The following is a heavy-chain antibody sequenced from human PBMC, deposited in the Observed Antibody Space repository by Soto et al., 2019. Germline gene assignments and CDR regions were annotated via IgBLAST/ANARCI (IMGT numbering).Heavy chain of an antibody. D-gene: IGHD6-13*01. CDR2: ISNNGAHT. CDR1: GFTFSNYE. V-gene: IGHV3-64*01. Sequence: EAQLVESGGGLVQPGGSLRISCAASGFTFSNYEMHWVRQAPGKGLEYVSGISNNGAHTDYAKSVKGRFTISRDNSENTLYLQMGSLRAEDMALYYCARRGYGSRWPNVYMDVWGKGTTVTVSS. CDR3: ARRGYGSRWPNVYMDV. J-gene: IGHJ6*03.